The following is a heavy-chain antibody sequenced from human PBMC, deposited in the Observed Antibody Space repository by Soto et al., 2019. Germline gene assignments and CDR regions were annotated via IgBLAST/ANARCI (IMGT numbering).Heavy chain of an antibody. CDR1: GGSFSGYY. CDR2: INHSGST. J-gene: IGHJ4*02. Sequence: SETLSLTCAVYGGSFSGYYWSWIRQPPGKGLEWIGEINHSGSTNYNPSLKSRVTISVDTSKNQFSLKLSSVTAADTAVYYCAGYGSGSFSAYWGQGTLVTVS. D-gene: IGHD3-10*01. V-gene: IGHV4-34*01. CDR3: AGYGSGSFSAY.